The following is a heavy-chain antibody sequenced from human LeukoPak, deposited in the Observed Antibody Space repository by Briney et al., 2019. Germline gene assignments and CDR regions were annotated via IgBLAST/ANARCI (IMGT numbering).Heavy chain of an antibody. D-gene: IGHD3-22*01. V-gene: IGHV3-23*01. CDR1: GFTFSSYA. Sequence: PGGSLRLSCSASGFTFSSYAMSWVRQAPGKGLEWVSGISGSGDNTYYADSVKGRFTISGDNSKNTLYVQVNSLGTEDTAAYYCAKGSYYDSSGSFYFDHWGQGTLVTVSS. J-gene: IGHJ4*02. CDR2: ISGSGDNT. CDR3: AKGSYYDSSGSFYFDH.